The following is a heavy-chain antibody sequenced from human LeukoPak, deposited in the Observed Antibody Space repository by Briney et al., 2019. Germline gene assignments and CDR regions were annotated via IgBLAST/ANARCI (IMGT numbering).Heavy chain of an antibody. V-gene: IGHV3-7*03. J-gene: IGHJ4*02. CDR3: ARSLPYGTTWYGRSDF. D-gene: IGHD6-13*01. CDR1: GFPFNAYW. Sequence: GGSLRLSCAASGFPFNAYWMTWVRQAPGKGLEWVANIRQDGDTKYYVDSVKGRFAISRDNAMNSLYLQMNSLRAEDTAIYYCARSLPYGTTWYGRSDFWGQGTLVTVSS. CDR2: IRQDGDTK.